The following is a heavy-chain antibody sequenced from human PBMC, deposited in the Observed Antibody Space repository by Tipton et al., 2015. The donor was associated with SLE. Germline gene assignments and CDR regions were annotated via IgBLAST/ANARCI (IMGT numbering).Heavy chain of an antibody. CDR1: GFTFSSYE. CDR3: ARKYSGSYLGYYYYYMDV. V-gene: IGHV3-48*03. CDR2: ISSSGSTI. D-gene: IGHD1-26*01. Sequence: SLRLSCAASGFTFSSYEMNWVRQAPGKGLEWVSYISSSGSTIYYADSVKGRFTISRDNAKNSLYLQMNSLRAEDTAVYYCARKYSGSYLGYYYYYMDVWGKGTTVTVSS. J-gene: IGHJ6*03.